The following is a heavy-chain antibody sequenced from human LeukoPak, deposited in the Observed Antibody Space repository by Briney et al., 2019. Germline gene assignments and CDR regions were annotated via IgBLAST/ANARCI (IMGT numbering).Heavy chain of an antibody. CDR1: GFTFSNYW. CDR3: ARGGYSYGN. Sequence: GGSLRLSCAASGFTFSNYWMTWVRQAPGQGLEWVANIQPDGSEQYYVDSVKGRFTISRDNAKNSLYLQMNSLRAEDTAVYYCARGGYSYGNWGQGTLVTVSS. V-gene: IGHV3-7*01. J-gene: IGHJ4*02. CDR2: IQPDGSEQ. D-gene: IGHD5-18*01.